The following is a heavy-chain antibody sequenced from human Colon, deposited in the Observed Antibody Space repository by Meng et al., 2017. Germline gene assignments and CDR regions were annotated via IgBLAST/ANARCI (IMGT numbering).Heavy chain of an antibody. CDR3: ARSLNSHRFYDD. Sequence: GGPLRLSCAASGFTFSDSAMHWFRQSPGKGLEWVALTSHDETDKFYADSVKGRFTISRDNSNNTLYLQMDGLRPEDTAVYFCARSLNSHRFYDDWGRGPPVTVYS. V-gene: IGHV3-30*01. CDR2: TSHDETDK. CDR1: GFTFSDSA. J-gene: IGHJ4*02. D-gene: IGHD2/OR15-2a*01.